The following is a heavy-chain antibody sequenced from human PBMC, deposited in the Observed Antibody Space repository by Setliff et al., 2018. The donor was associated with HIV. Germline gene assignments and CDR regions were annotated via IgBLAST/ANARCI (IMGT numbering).Heavy chain of an antibody. V-gene: IGHV4-38-2*02. CDR3: AGAAPRTGQGTLDY. CDR1: DYSIDSAFF. J-gene: IGHJ4*02. CDR2: LYQSGIT. Sequence: SETLSLTCTVSDYSIDSAFFWGWIRQPPGKGLEWIGTLYQSGITFYNPSLKSRVTISVDTSKNHFSLKLTSVTAADTAIYFCAGAAPRTGQGTLDYWGQGLLVTVSS. D-gene: IGHD1-1*01.